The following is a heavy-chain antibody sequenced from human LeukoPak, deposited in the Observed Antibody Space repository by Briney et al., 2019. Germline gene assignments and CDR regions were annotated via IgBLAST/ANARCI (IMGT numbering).Heavy chain of an antibody. J-gene: IGHJ3*01. CDR1: GYSFTTYW. CDR3: ARQGRIVVVTTTHDAFDV. Sequence: GESLKISCTGFGYSFTTYWIGWVRQMPGKGLEWMGIIYPGDSDARYSPSLQGQVTISVDKSISTAYLQWSSLKASDTAMYYCARQGRIVVVTTTHDAFDVWGQGTMVTVSS. D-gene: IGHD2-21*02. CDR2: IYPGDSDA. V-gene: IGHV5-51*01.